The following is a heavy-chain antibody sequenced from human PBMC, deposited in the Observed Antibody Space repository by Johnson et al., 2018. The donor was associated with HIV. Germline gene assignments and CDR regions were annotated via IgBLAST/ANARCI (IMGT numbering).Heavy chain of an antibody. Sequence: QVQLLESGGGVVQPGRSLRLSCAASGFTLSSYAMHWVRQAPGKGLEWVALISYDGSNKYYADSVQGRFTISRDNYKNTLYLQMNSLRAEDTAVYYCAKARSVYDFRSGTADDAFDIWGQGTMVTVSS. CDR1: GFTLSSYA. CDR3: AKARSVYDFRSGTADDAFDI. CDR2: ISYDGSNK. D-gene: IGHD3-3*01. J-gene: IGHJ3*02. V-gene: IGHV3-30-3*01.